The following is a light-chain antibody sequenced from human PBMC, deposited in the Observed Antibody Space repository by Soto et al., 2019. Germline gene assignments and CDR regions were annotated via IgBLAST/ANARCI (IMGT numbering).Light chain of an antibody. V-gene: IGKV3-20*01. CDR1: QSLSRNY. J-gene: IGKJ1*01. CDR2: GAS. Sequence: EIVLTQSPGTLSLSPGERATLSCRASQSLSRNYLAWYQQKPGQAPRLLIYGASNRATGIPDRFSGSGSGTDFTLTISRLEPEDFAVFYCHQCDSSPWTFGQGTKVDIK. CDR3: HQCDSSPWT.